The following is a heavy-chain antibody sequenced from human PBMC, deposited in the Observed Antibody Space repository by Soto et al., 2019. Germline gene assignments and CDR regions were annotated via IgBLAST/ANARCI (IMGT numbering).Heavy chain of an antibody. J-gene: IGHJ6*04. V-gene: IGHV3-74*01. CDR1: GFTFSNYW. CDR3: ARDPDPPVPLDV. Sequence: GGSLRISCAGSGFTFSNYWMHWVRHAPGKGLVGVSRINADGSSTSYVDSVKGRFTISRDNAENTVYLQMNSLRAEDTAIYYCARDPDPPVPLDVWGIGTTVTVSS. CDR2: INADGSST.